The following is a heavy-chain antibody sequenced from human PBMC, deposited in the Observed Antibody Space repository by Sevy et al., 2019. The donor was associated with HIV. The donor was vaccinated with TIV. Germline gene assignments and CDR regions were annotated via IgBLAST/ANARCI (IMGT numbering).Heavy chain of an antibody. CDR1: GFNFLSYV. CDR2: ISSTGGFT. V-gene: IGHV3-23*01. D-gene: IGHD6-19*01. J-gene: IGHJ4*02. Sequence: GGSLRLSCAASGFNFLSYVISWVRQTPGQGLEWVSSISSTGGFTYYADSVKGRFTISRDNSKNSVDLQINSLRADDTAVYFCAKEESGGYFWGQGTLVTVSS. CDR3: AKEESGGYF.